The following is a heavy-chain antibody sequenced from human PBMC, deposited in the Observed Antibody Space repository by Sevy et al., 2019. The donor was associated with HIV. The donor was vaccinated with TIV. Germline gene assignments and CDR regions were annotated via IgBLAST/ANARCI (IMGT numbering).Heavy chain of an antibody. CDR2: ISAYNGNT. CDR3: ARVQGAAGTGWFDP. V-gene: IGHV1-18*01. CDR1: GYTFTSYG. Sequence: ASVKVSCKASGYTFTSYGISWVRQAPGQGLEWMGWISAYNGNTNYAQKLQGRVTMTTDTSTSTAYMELRSLRSDDTAVYYCARVQGAAGTGWFDPWGQGTLVTVSS. D-gene: IGHD6-13*01. J-gene: IGHJ5*02.